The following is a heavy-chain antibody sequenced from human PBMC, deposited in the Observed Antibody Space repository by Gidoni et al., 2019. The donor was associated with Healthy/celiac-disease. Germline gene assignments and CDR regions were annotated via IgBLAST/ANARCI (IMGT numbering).Heavy chain of an antibody. V-gene: IGHV4-34*01. CDR2: INHSGST. Sequence: QVQLQQWGAGLLKPSETLSLTCAVYGGSFSGYYWSWFRQPPGKGLEWIGGINHSGSTNYNPSLKSRVTISVDTSKNQFSLKLSSVTAADTAVYYCARGRGYCSSTSCPPYYYYGMDVWGQGTTVTVSS. CDR1: GGSFSGYY. D-gene: IGHD2-2*01. J-gene: IGHJ6*02. CDR3: ARGRGYCSSTSCPPYYYYGMDV.